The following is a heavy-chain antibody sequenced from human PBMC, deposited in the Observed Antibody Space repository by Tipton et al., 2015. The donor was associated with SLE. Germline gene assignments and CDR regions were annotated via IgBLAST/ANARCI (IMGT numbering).Heavy chain of an antibody. J-gene: IGHJ4*02. V-gene: IGHV5-51*03. D-gene: IGHD6-13*01. CDR1: GYIFTNYF. Sequence: QLVQSGAEVKNPGESLKISCQGSGYIFTNYFLGWVRQMPGKGLEWIGIIYPGDSDTRYSPSFQGQVTISADKSTSTAYLQWTSLTASDTAIYYCAREAASGIDFWGQGTLVTVPS. CDR3: AREAASGIDF. CDR2: IYPGDSDT.